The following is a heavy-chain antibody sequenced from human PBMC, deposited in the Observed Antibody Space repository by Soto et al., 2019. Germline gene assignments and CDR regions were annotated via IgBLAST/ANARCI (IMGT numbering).Heavy chain of an antibody. J-gene: IGHJ6*02. Sequence: GGSLRLSCAASGFTFSSYAMNWVRQAPGKGLEWVSTISGSGGNTYYADSVKGRFTISRDNSKNTLYLQMNSLRAEDTAVYYCAKDGPLEWLWYGMDVWGQGTTVTVSS. CDR1: GFTFSSYA. V-gene: IGHV3-23*01. CDR2: ISGSGGNT. D-gene: IGHD3-3*01. CDR3: AKDGPLEWLWYGMDV.